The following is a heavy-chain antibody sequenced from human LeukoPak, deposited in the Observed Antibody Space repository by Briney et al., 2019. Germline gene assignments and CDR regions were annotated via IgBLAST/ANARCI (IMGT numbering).Heavy chain of an antibody. J-gene: IGHJ4*02. V-gene: IGHV4-59*01. CDR1: GGSISSYH. D-gene: IGHD4-23*01. Sequence: SETLSLTCTVSGGSISSYHWSWIRHPPGKGLEWVGHIYYSGSTNYNPSLKSRVTISVDTSKKQFPLKLSSVTAADTAVSYCARFRKTFGGTYFDYWGQGTLVTVSS. CDR2: IYYSGST. CDR3: ARFRKTFGGTYFDY.